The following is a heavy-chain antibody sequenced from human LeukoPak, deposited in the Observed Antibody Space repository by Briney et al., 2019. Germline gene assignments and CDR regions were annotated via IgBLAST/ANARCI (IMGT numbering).Heavy chain of an antibody. Sequence: SGGSLRLSCAASGFTFSSYAMHWVRQAPGKGLEYVSAISSNGGSTYYANSVKGRFTITRDNSKNTLYLQMGSLRAEDMAVYYRARDRESYYDILTGQIGTAYFDYWGQGTLVTVSS. CDR1: GFTFSSYA. CDR3: ARDRESYYDILTGQIGTAYFDY. CDR2: ISSNGGST. D-gene: IGHD3-9*01. J-gene: IGHJ4*02. V-gene: IGHV3-64*01.